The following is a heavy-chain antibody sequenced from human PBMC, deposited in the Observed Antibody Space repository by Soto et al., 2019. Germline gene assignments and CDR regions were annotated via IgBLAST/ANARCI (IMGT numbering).Heavy chain of an antibody. J-gene: IGHJ4*02. CDR1: GFTFSNYW. CDR3: ARDGGAD. V-gene: IGHV3-7*01. Sequence: GGSLRLSCAASGFTFSNYWMNWVRQIPGKGLECVATIKGDGSEKLYVDSVRGRFTISRDNANNSLYLQMNSLRAEDTAVYYCARDGGADWGLGTLVTVSS. CDR2: IKGDGSEK. D-gene: IGHD3-16*01.